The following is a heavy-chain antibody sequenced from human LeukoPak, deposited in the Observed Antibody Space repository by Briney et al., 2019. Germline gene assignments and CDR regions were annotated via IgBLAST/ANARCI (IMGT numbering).Heavy chain of an antibody. D-gene: IGHD2-21*01. V-gene: IGHV4-4*07. J-gene: IGHJ5*02. Sequence: PSETLSLTCNVFGVSISNYFWSWLRQPAGEGLEWIGRFYASGTTYYIPSLRSRVTLSMDTSKNHFSLKLTSVTAADTAVYYCARTHCGGGSCDTFDPWGQGTLVTVSS. CDR2: FYASGTT. CDR3: ARTHCGGGSCDTFDP. CDR1: GVSISNYF.